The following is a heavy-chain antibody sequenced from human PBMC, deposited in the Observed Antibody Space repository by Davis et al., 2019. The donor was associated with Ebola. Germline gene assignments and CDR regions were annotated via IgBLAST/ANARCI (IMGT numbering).Heavy chain of an antibody. V-gene: IGHV4-30-2*03. CDR1: AGSISRGGYS. D-gene: IGHD3-16*01. CDR3: ASERGGGAFDV. CDR2: IHHSGST. Sequence: MPSETLSLTCAVSAGSISRGGYSWSWIRHPPGKGLEWIGSIHHSGSTYYNPSLKSRVTISVDTSKNQFFLKLRSVTAADPAVYSCASERGGGAFDVWGRGTMVTVSS. J-gene: IGHJ3*01.